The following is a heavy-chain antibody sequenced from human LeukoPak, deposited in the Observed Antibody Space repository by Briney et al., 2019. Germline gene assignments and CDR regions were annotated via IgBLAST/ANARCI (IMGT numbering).Heavy chain of an antibody. V-gene: IGHV1-18*01. Sequence: GASVKVSCKASGYTVFSYGITWVRQAPGQGLEWMGWISAYSGHTKYAQNLQGRVTMTTDTSTSTAYMELRSLRSDDTAVYYCAREAPSLTVVRGLMPFDYWGQGTLVTVYS. D-gene: IGHD3-10*01. J-gene: IGHJ4*02. CDR3: AREAPSLTVVRGLMPFDY. CDR2: ISAYSGHT. CDR1: GYTVFSYG.